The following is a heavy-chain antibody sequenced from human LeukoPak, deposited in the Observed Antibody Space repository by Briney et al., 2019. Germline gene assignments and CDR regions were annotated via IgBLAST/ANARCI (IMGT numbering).Heavy chain of an antibody. CDR1: GGSISSYY. D-gene: IGHD2-2*02. CDR3: AGALVGYCSSTSCYSIYDYYYGMDV. J-gene: IGHJ6*04. CDR2: IYYSGST. V-gene: IGHV4-59*01. Sequence: SETLSLTCTVSGGSISSYYWSWIRQPPGKGLEWIGYIYYSGSTNYNPSLRSRVTISVDTSKSQFSLKLSSVTAADTAVYYCAGALVGYCSSTSCYSIYDYYYGMDVWGKGTTVTVSS.